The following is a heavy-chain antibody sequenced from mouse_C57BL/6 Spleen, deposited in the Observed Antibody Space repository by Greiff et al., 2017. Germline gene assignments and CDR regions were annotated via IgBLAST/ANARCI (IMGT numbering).Heavy chain of an antibody. CDR2: IHPNSGSK. Sequence: QVQLKQPGAELVKPGASVKLSCKASGYTFTSYWMHWVKQRPGQGLEWIGMIHPNSGSKNYNEKFKSKATLTVDKSSSTSYMQLSSLTSEDSAVYYCARNDYYSNTGGAMDYWGQGTSVTVSS. V-gene: IGHV1-64*01. J-gene: IGHJ4*01. D-gene: IGHD2-5*01. CDR3: ARNDYYSNTGGAMDY. CDR1: GYTFTSYW.